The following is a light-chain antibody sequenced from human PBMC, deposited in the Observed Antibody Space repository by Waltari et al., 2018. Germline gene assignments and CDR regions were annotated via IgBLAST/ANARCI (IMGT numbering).Light chain of an antibody. CDR1: NIGSYS. V-gene: IGLV3-21*04. Sequence: SYVLTQPPSVSVAPGETARITCGGDNIGSYSVHWYQQKSGQAPVLVIRYDSDRPSGIPEGVSGSNSANTATLTSSRVEAGDEANYYCQVWHAAIDPGVFGTGTEVTV. J-gene: IGLJ1*01. CDR2: YDS. CDR3: QVWHAAIDPGV.